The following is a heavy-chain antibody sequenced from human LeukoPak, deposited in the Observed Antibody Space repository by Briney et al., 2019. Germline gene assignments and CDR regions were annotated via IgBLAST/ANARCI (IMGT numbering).Heavy chain of an antibody. CDR2: IYHSGST. J-gene: IGHJ4*02. CDR3: ARDGAVAGIGY. Sequence: SETLSLTCTVSGYSISSGYYWGWIRQPPGKGLEWIGSIYHSGSTYYNPSLKSRVTISVDTSKNQFSLKLSSVTAADTAVYYCARDGAVAGIGYWGQGTLVTVSS. V-gene: IGHV4-38-2*02. D-gene: IGHD6-19*01. CDR1: GYSISSGYY.